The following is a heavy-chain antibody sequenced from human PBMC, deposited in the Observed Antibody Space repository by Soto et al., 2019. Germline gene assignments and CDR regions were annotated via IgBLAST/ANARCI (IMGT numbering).Heavy chain of an antibody. Sequence: QGQLVESGGGVVQPGRSLRLSCAASGFTFSNYAMHWVRQAPGQGLEWVAVISYDGSNKYYADSVKGRLTISRDNSKNTLFLQMNSLRPEDTAVYYCARDDSPPFGYFDVWGRGTLVTVSS. J-gene: IGHJ2*01. CDR1: GFTFSNYA. D-gene: IGHD3-3*01. CDR2: ISYDGSNK. V-gene: IGHV3-30-3*01. CDR3: ARDDSPPFGYFDV.